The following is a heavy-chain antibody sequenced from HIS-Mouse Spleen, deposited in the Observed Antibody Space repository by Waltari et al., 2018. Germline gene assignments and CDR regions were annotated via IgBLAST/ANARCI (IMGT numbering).Heavy chain of an antibody. CDR3: AREIPYSSSWYDWYFDL. Sequence: QLRLQESGPGLVKPSETLSLTCTVSGGSISSSSYYRGWIRQPPGEGLEGIGSINYSGSTYYNPSLKSRVTISVDTSKNQFSLKLSSVTAADTAVYYCAREIPYSSSWYDWYFDLWGRGTLVTVSS. CDR1: GGSISSSSYY. CDR2: INYSGST. J-gene: IGHJ2*01. V-gene: IGHV4-39*07. D-gene: IGHD6-13*01.